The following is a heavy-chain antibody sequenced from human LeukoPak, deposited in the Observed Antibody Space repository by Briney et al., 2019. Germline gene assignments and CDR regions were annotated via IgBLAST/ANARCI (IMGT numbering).Heavy chain of an antibody. J-gene: IGHJ4*02. Sequence: PSETLSLTCTVSGGSISSGDYYWSWIRQPPGQGLEWIRYIYYRGSTYYNPSLKSRVIISVDTSKNQFSLKLSSMTAADTAVYYCARERTYYFDYWGQGTQVTVSS. CDR2: IYYRGST. CDR3: ARERTYYFDY. CDR1: GGSISSGDYY. V-gene: IGHV4-30-4*01.